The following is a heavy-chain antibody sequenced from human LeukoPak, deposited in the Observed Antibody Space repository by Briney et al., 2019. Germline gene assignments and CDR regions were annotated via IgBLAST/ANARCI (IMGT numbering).Heavy chain of an antibody. CDR2: INSNSGGT. D-gene: IGHD2-8*02. CDR1: GYTFTAYF. J-gene: IGHJ5*02. Sequence: ASVTVSFKASGYTFTAYFMHWLRQAPGQGLEWMGWINSNSGGTNNAQRFQGRVSMTRDTSLSTVYMELSTLRSDDTAVYYCAGGCFSNRGVDWFDRWGQGTLVTVSS. V-gene: IGHV1-2*02. CDR3: AGGCFSNRGVDWFDR.